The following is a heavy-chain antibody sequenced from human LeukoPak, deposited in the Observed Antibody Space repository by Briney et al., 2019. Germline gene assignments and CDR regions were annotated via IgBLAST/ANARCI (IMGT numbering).Heavy chain of an antibody. V-gene: IGHV3-7*01. CDR1: GFTFSSYW. CDR3: AKDKQQLVLDAFDI. D-gene: IGHD6-13*01. J-gene: IGHJ3*02. Sequence: GGSLRLSCAASGFTFSSYWMSWVRQAPGKGLEWVANIKQDGSEKYYVDPVKGRFTISRDNAKNSLYLQMNSLRAEDTAVYYCAKDKQQLVLDAFDIWGQGTMVTVSS. CDR2: IKQDGSEK.